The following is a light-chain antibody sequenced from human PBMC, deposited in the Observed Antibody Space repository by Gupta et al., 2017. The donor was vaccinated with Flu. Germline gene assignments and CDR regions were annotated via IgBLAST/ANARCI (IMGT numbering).Light chain of an antibody. V-gene: IGKV2-24*01. J-gene: IGKJ4*01. CDR2: KMS. CDR3: MKATYLLS. CDR1: RSLVYSDRNTY. Sequence: DIVMTQTPLSLPVTLGQLASISCRSSRSLVYSDRNTYLSWLQQRQGQPTRLRNNKMSKRFSGVPDRSSGSGAGTDVTQKSSRVEPEDVGLYYCMKATYLLSFGRGTKVEIK.